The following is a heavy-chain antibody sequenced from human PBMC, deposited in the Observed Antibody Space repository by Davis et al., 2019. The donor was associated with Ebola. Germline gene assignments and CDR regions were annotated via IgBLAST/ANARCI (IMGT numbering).Heavy chain of an antibody. V-gene: IGHV7-4-1*02. CDR1: GYTFTSYA. Sequence: ASVQVSCKASGYTFTSYAMNWVRQAPGQGLEWMGWINTNTGNPTYAQGFTGRFVFSLDTSVSTAYLQISSLKAEDTAVYYCATCPATIAAAGLQIFDYWGQGTLVTVSS. J-gene: IGHJ4*02. CDR2: INTNTGNP. D-gene: IGHD6-13*01. CDR3: ATCPATIAAAGLQIFDY.